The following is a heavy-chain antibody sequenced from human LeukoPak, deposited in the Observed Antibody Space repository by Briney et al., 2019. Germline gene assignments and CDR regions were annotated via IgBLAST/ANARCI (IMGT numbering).Heavy chain of an antibody. V-gene: IGHV3-23*01. Sequence: TGGSLRLSCAASGFTFSNYGMSWVRQAPGKGLEWASGISGSGDSTDYADSVKGRFTISRDNSKNTLYVQMNSLRAEDTAVYYCTCGSGWYSPDYWGQGTLVTVSS. CDR2: ISGSGDST. D-gene: IGHD6-19*01. J-gene: IGHJ4*02. CDR3: TCGSGWYSPDY. CDR1: GFTFSNYG.